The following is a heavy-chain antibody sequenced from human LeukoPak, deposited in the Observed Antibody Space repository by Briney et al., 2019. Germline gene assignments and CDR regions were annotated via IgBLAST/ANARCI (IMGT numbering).Heavy chain of an antibody. Sequence: GASVKVSCKASGGTFSSYAISWVRQAPGQGLEWMGWMNPNSGNTGYAQKFQGRVTMTRNTSISTAYMELSSLRSEDTAVYYCARGRRGYSGYDQGDFDSWGQGTLVTVSS. V-gene: IGHV1-8*02. CDR1: GGTFSSYA. D-gene: IGHD5-12*01. J-gene: IGHJ4*02. CDR3: ARGRRGYSGYDQGDFDS. CDR2: MNPNSGNT.